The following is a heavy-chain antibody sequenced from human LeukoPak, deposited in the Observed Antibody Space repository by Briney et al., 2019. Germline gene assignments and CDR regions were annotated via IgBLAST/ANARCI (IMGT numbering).Heavy chain of an antibody. CDR3: ARGRGGYDWFDY. CDR2: ISSSSSYV. Sequence: PGGSLRLSCVASGQTFNSYSMNWVRQAPGKGLEWVSSISSSSSYVYYADSVKGRFTISRDNAKNSLYLQMNSLRAEDTAVYYCARGRGGYDWFDYWGQGTLVTVSS. CDR1: GQTFNSYS. D-gene: IGHD5-12*01. V-gene: IGHV3-21*01. J-gene: IGHJ4*02.